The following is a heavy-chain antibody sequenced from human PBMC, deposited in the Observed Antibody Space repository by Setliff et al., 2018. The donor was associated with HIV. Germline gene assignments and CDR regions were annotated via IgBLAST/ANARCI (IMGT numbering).Heavy chain of an antibody. CDR3: AARNSGNPTRHFDY. V-gene: IGHV4-38-2*01. J-gene: IGHJ4*02. D-gene: IGHD3-10*01. CDR2: IYHSGST. Sequence: SETLSLTCALPGYSISNGYYWGWIRQPSGKGLEWIGSIYHSGSTFYNPSLRSRVTIAVDTSQDQFSLRLTSVTAADTAFYYCAARNSGNPTRHFDYWGQGTLVTVSS. CDR1: GYSISNGYY.